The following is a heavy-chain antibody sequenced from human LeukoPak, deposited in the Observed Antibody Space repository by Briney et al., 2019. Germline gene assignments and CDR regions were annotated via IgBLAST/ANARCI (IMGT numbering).Heavy chain of an antibody. J-gene: IGHJ6*03. CDR3: ARVSHEGGYYYYYYMDV. Sequence: PSETLSLTCAVYGGSFSGYYWSWIRQPPGKGLEWIGYIYYSGSTNYNPSLKSRVTISVDTSKNQFSLKLSSVTAADTAVYYCARVSHEGGYYYYYYMDVWGKGTTVTISS. CDR2: IYYSGST. D-gene: IGHD3-16*01. V-gene: IGHV4-59*01. CDR1: GGSFSGYY.